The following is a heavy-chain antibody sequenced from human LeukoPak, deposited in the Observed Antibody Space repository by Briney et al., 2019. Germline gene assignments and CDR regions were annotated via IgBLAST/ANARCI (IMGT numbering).Heavy chain of an antibody. V-gene: IGHV3-21*01. D-gene: IGHD5-24*01. J-gene: IGHJ4*02. CDR3: ARALRDGYNSGRVDY. CDR1: GFTFSSYS. CDR2: ISSSSSYI. Sequence: PGGSLRLSCAASGFTFSSYSMNWVRQAPGKGLEWVSSISSSSSYIYYADSVKGRFTISRDNAKNSLYLQMNSLRAEDTAVYYCARALRDGYNSGRVDYWGQGTLVTVSS.